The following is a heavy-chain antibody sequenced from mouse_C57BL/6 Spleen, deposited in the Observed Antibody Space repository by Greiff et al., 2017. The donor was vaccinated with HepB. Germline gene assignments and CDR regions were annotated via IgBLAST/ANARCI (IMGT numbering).Heavy chain of an antibody. V-gene: IGHV5-16*01. CDR2: INYDGSST. CDR1: GFTFSDYY. D-gene: IGHD2-4*01. Sequence: DVKLVESEGGLVQPGSSMKLSCTASGFTFSDYYMAWVRQVPEKGLEWVANINYDGSSTYYLDSLKSRFIISRDNAKNILYLQMSSLKSEDTATYYCARVGYDYPFFDYWGQGTTLTVSS. J-gene: IGHJ2*01. CDR3: ARVGYDYPFFDY.